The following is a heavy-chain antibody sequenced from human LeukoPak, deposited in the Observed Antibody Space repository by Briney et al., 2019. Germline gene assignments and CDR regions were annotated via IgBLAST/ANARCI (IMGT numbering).Heavy chain of an antibody. V-gene: IGHV1-69*04. Sequence: SVKVSCKASGGTFSSYAISWVRQAPGQGLEWMGRIIPILGIANYAQKFQGRVTITADKSTSTAYMELSSLRSEDTAVYYCAREDYDFWSGYSSGYYGFDYWGQGTLVTVSS. J-gene: IGHJ4*02. CDR1: GGTFSSYA. D-gene: IGHD3-3*01. CDR2: IIPILGIA. CDR3: AREDYDFWSGYSSGYYGFDY.